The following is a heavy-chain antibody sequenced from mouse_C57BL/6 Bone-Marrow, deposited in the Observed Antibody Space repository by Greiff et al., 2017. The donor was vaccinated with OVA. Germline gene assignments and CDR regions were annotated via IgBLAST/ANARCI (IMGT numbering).Heavy chain of an antibody. CDR1: GFTFSSYA. D-gene: IGHD1-1*01. CDR2: ISDGGSYT. CDR3: ARGWDYGSGYAMDY. V-gene: IGHV5-4*03. J-gene: IGHJ4*01. Sequence: EVKLMESGGGLVKPGGSLKLSCAASGFTFSSYAMSWVRQTPEKRLEWVATISDGGSYTYYPDNVKGRFTISRDNAKNNLYLQMSHLKSEDTAMYYCARGWDYGSGYAMDYWGQETSVTVSS.